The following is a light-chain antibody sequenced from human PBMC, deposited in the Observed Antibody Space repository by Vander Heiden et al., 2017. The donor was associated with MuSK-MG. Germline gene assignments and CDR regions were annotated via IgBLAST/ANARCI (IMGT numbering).Light chain of an antibody. CDR3: QQYYSSQT. CDR2: WAS. CDR1: QSVLYSSNNKNY. V-gene: IGKV4-1*01. Sequence: DIVMTQSPDSLAVSLGERATINCKSSQSVLYSSNNKNYLAWYQQKPGQPPKLLIYWASTRESGVPDRFSGSGSGTDFTLIISSRQAEDVADYYCQQYYSSQTFGQGTKVEIK. J-gene: IGKJ1*01.